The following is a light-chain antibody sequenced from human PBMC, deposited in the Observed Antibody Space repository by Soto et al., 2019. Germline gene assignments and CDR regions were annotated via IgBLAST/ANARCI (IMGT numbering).Light chain of an antibody. Sequence: DIVMTQSPDSLAVSLGERATINCKSSQTVLYSSNNKNFLAWYQQKPGQPPKLLIYWASTRESGVPDRFSGSGSGTDFTLTISSLQPEDAAVYYCQQYFGVPFTFGPGTKVDIK. J-gene: IGKJ3*01. CDR3: QQYFGVPFT. CDR1: QTVLYSSNNKNF. CDR2: WAS. V-gene: IGKV4-1*01.